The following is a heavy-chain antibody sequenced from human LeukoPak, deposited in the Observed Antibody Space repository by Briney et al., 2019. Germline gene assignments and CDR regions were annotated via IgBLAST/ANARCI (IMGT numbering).Heavy chain of an antibody. CDR3: ARGARQYSGNYHHSSAFDI. CDR2: IISSSRST. V-gene: IGHV3-23*01. Sequence: GGSLRLSCAASGFTFSNHGMNWVRQAPGKGLEWVSGIISSSRSTYYADSVGGRFTIPRDNSRTTLYLQLKSLRADDTAMYYCARGARQYSGNYHHSSAFDIWGQGTIVTVSS. J-gene: IGHJ3*02. CDR1: GFTFSNHG. D-gene: IGHD1-26*01.